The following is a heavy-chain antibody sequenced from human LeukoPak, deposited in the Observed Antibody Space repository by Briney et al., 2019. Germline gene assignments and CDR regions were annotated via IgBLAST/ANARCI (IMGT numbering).Heavy chain of an antibody. D-gene: IGHD2-15*01. Sequence: GGSLRLSCAASGFTFSSYAMSGVRQAPGKGLEWVSAISGSGGSTYYADSVKGRFTISRDNSKNTLYLQMNSLRAEDTAVYYCANTLVGYCSGGSCYYQYFQHWGQGTLVTVSS. CDR3: ANTLVGYCSGGSCYYQYFQH. CDR2: ISGSGGST. CDR1: GFTFSSYA. J-gene: IGHJ1*01. V-gene: IGHV3-23*01.